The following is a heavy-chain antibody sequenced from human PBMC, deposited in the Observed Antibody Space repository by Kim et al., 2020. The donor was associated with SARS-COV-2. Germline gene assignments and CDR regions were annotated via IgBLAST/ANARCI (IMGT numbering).Heavy chain of an antibody. J-gene: IGHJ3*02. V-gene: IGHV3-9*01. CDR2: SSWNSGVI. CDR1: GFTFGAFA. CDR3: VTDLVSSSFRAFHI. D-gene: IGHD6-6*01. Sequence: GGSLRLSCAASGFTFGAFAMHWVRQVPGKGLEWVSGSSWNSGVIGYAASVKGRFTISRHNAENSLDLQMNSLRAEDTAFYYCVTDLVSSSFRAFHIWGQG.